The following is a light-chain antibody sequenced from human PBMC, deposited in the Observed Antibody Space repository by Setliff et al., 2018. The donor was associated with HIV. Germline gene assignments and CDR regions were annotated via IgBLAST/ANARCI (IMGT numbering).Light chain of an antibody. CDR1: SSNIGSNT. CDR3: AAWDDSLNGVV. J-gene: IGLJ2*01. V-gene: IGLV1-44*01. CDR2: RNN. Sequence: QSVLTQPPSASETPGQRVTISCSGSSSNIGSNTVNWYQQLPGTAPKLLIYRNNQRPSGVPDRFSGSKSGTSASLAISGLQSEDEADYHCAAWDDSLNGVVFGGGTQLTVL.